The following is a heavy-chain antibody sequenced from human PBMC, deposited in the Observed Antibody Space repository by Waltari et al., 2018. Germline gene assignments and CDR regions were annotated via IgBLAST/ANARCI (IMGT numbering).Heavy chain of an antibody. J-gene: IGHJ5*02. CDR3: ARVGPYYYDSSGYLP. CDR1: GYTFTGYY. D-gene: IGHD3-22*01. Sequence: QVQLVQSGAEVKKPGASVKVSCKASGYTFTGYYMHWVRQAPGQGLEWMGWTNPNSGGTNYAQKFQGRVTMTRDTSISTAYMELSRLRSDDTAVYYCARVGPYYYDSSGYLPWGQGTLVTVSS. CDR2: TNPNSGGT. V-gene: IGHV1-2*02.